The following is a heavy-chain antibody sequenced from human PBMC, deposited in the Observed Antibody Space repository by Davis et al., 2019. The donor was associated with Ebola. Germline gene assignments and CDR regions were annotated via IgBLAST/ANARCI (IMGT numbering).Heavy chain of an antibody. CDR3: ARDQPWDNSGYYYYYYGMDV. V-gene: IGHV3-21*01. D-gene: IGHD3-22*01. CDR2: ISSSSSYI. Sequence: GESLKISCAASGFTFSSYSMNWVRQAPGKGLEWVSSISSSSSYIYYADSVKGRFTISRDNSKNTLYLQMNSLRAEDTAVYYCARDQPWDNSGYYYYYYGMDVWGQGTTVTVSS. J-gene: IGHJ6*02. CDR1: GFTFSSYS.